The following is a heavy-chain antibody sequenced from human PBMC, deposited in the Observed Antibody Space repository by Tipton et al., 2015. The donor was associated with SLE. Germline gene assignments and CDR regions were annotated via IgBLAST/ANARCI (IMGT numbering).Heavy chain of an antibody. D-gene: IGHD2-15*01. Sequence: TLSLTCTVSGGSVSSGSYYWSWIRQPPGKGLEWIGCIYYSGSINYNPSLKSRVTISVDTSKNQFSLKLSSVTAADTAVYYCARWYSGHWDYWGQGTLVTVSS. CDR1: GGSVSSGSYY. CDR3: ARWYSGHWDY. J-gene: IGHJ4*02. CDR2: IYYSGSI. V-gene: IGHV4-61*01.